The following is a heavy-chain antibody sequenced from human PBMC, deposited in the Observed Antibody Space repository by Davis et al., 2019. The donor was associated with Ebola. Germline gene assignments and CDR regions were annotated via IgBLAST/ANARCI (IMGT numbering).Heavy chain of an antibody. Sequence: SVKVSCKASGGTFSSYAISWVRQAPGQGLEWMGGIIPIFGTANYAQKFQGRVTITADESTRTAYMELNGLKSEDTAVYYCAHLGPQRYCSGGGCHGYLDYWGQGTLVTVSS. CDR3: AHLGPQRYCSGGGCHGYLDY. CDR2: IIPIFGTA. V-gene: IGHV1-69*13. D-gene: IGHD2-15*01. CDR1: GGTFSSYA. J-gene: IGHJ4*02.